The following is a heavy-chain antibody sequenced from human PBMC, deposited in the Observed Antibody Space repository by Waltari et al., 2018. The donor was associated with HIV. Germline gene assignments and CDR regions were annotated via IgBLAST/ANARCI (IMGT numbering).Heavy chain of an antibody. J-gene: IGHJ6*02. V-gene: IGHV3-7*01. CDR1: GFTFSIFW. CDR3: ARDASYFDFWSGGYYYYGLDV. CDR2: IKDDGSET. D-gene: IGHD3-3*01. Sequence: VESGGALVKLGASLGPPCQTPGFTFSIFWMTWFGQTQGKGLEWVGNIKDDGSETYFVDSVKGRFTISRDNAKNTMFLQMDNLRVEDTAVYYCARDASYFDFWSGGYYYYGLDVWGQGTTVVVSS.